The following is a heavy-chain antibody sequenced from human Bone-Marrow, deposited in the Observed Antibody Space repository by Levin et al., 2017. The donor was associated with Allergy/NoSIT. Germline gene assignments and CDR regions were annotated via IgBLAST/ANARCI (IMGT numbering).Heavy chain of an antibody. CDR3: ARALYSSSGGMDV. J-gene: IGHJ6*02. D-gene: IGHD6-6*01. Sequence: GESLKISCAASGFTFSDYYMSWIRQAPGKGLEWVSYISSSGSTIYYADSVKGRFTISRDNAKNSLYLQMNSLRAEDTAVYYCARALYSSSGGMDVWGQGTTVTVSS. V-gene: IGHV3-11*01. CDR1: GFTFSDYY. CDR2: ISSSGSTI.